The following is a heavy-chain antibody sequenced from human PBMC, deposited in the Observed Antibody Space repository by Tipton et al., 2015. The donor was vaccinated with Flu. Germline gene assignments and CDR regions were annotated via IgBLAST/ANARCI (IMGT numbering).Heavy chain of an antibody. Sequence: TLSLTCTVSGGSIISSSYYWGWIRQPPGKGLEWIGTIDYSGNTHYNPSLESRVSISVAKMQFSLSLSSVTAADTAVYYCARDPAGYYDNSAYYIFDYWGQGTLVTVSS. CDR1: GGSIISSSYY. V-gene: IGHV4-39*07. CDR3: ARDPAGYYDNSAYYIFDY. CDR2: IDYSGNT. J-gene: IGHJ4*02. D-gene: IGHD3-22*01.